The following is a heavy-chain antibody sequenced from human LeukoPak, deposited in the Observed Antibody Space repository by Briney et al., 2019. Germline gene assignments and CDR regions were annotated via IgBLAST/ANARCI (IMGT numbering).Heavy chain of an antibody. CDR2: INAGNGNT. D-gene: IGHD3-10*01. V-gene: IGHV1-3*01. CDR3: ARDVLLWFGELFPPPFDN. CDR1: GYTFTSYA. Sequence: GASVKVSCKASGYTFTSYAMHWVRQAPGQRLEWMGWINAGNGNTKYSQKFQGRVTITRDTSASTAYMELSSLRSEDTAVYYCARDVLLWFGELFPPPFDNWGQGTLVTVSS. J-gene: IGHJ4*02.